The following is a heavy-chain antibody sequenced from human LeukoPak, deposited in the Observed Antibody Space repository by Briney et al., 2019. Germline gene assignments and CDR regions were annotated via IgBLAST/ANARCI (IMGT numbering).Heavy chain of an antibody. CDR1: GFTFGSYA. D-gene: IGHD2-2*01. V-gene: IGHV3-30*01. J-gene: IGHJ6*04. Sequence: PGRSLRLSCAASGFTFGSYAMHWVRQAPGKGLEWVAVISYDGSNKYYADSVKGRFTISRDNSKNTLYLQMNSLRAEDTAVYYCARESCSSTSCYYYYYYGMDVWGKGTTVTVSS. CDR2: ISYDGSNK. CDR3: ARESCSSTSCYYYYYYGMDV.